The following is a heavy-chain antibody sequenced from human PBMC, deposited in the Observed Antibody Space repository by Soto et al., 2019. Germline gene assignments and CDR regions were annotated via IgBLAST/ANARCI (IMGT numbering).Heavy chain of an antibody. CDR1: GGSIRRYT. J-gene: IGHJ4*02. CDR2: IYNSDTS. D-gene: IGHD2-21*01. CDR3: ARGAHILNDD. Sequence: QVQLQESGPGLVKPSQTLSLTCSVSGGSIRRYTWSWIRQPPGRGLEWIGNIYNSDTSNYNPSLASGVTMSLDTSTNRFSLELRSVTAADTAVYYCARGAHILNDDWGQGTLVTVSA. V-gene: IGHV4-59*01.